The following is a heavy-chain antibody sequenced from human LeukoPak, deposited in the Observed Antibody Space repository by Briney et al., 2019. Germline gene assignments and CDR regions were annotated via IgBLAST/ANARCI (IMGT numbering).Heavy chain of an antibody. D-gene: IGHD3-9*01. CDR2: IKRDGTDK. Sequence: GGSLRLSCAASGFTFSTYWMTWVRQAPGKGLEWVANIKRDGTDKHYVDSVEGRFTISRDNAKNSLYLQMNSLRAEDTAVYYCARRKQALLRYHDAFDIWGQGTMVTVSS. CDR1: GFTFSTYW. CDR3: ARRKQALLRYHDAFDI. V-gene: IGHV3-7*01. J-gene: IGHJ3*02.